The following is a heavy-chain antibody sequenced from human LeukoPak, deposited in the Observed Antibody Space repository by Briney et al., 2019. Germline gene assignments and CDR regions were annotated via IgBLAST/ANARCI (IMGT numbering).Heavy chain of an antibody. Sequence: AGSLRLSCAASGFTFSNYWMHWVRQAPGKGLVWVSRINSDGSGTYYADSVRGRFTISRDNAKNTLYLQMNSLRAEDTAVYYCARVTGSYSLYWGQGTLVTVSS. CDR1: GFTFSNYW. V-gene: IGHV3-74*01. CDR2: INSDGSGT. J-gene: IGHJ4*02. D-gene: IGHD3-9*01. CDR3: ARVTGSYSLY.